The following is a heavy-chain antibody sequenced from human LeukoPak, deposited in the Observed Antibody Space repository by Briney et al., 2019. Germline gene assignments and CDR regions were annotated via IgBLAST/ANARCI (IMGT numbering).Heavy chain of an antibody. CDR2: ISGSGGST. V-gene: IGHV3-23*01. CDR3: ARVSVQGYYFDY. CDR1: GFTFSSYA. J-gene: IGHJ4*02. Sequence: PGGSLRLSCAASGFTFSSYAMSWVRQAPGKGLEGVSAISGSGGSTYYADSVKGRFTISRDNSKNTLYLQMNSLRAEDTAVYYCARVSVQGYYFDYWGQGTLVAVSS. D-gene: IGHD1-1*01.